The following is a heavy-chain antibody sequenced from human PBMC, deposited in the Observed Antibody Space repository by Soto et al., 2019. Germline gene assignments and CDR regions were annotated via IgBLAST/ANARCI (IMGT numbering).Heavy chain of an antibody. V-gene: IGHV5-10-1*01. CDR2: LDPGDSYT. J-gene: IGHJ6*02. CDR1: GYKFTSYW. Sequence: PGESLKISCKGSGYKFTSYWISWVRQMPGKGLEWMGRLDPGDSYTNYRPSFQGHVTISGDVSISTAYLQWSSLKASDAGIYYCARGTCSTTSCDYYYGMDAWGQGTTVTVSS. D-gene: IGHD2-2*01. CDR3: ARGTCSTTSCDYYYGMDA.